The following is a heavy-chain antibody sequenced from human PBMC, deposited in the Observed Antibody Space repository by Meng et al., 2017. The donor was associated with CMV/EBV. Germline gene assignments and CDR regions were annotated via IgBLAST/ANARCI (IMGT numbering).Heavy chain of an antibody. CDR3: AARRTGTSSGWFDP. J-gene: IGHJ5*02. Sequence: GGSLRLSCKGSGYSFTSYCIGWVRQMPGKGLEWMGIIYPGDSDTRYSPSFQGQVTISADKSISTAYLQWSSLKASDTAMYYCAARRTGTSSGWFDPWGQGTLVTVSS. V-gene: IGHV5-51*01. CDR1: GYSFTSYC. CDR2: IYPGDSDT. D-gene: IGHD1-7*01.